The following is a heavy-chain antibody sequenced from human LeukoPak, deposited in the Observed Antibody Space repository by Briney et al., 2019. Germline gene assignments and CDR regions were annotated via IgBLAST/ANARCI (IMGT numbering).Heavy chain of an antibody. D-gene: IGHD3-22*01. Sequence: GGSLRLSCAASGFTFSSYAMHWVRQAPGKGLEWVAVISYDGSNKYYADSVKGRFTISRDNSKNTLYLQMNSLRAEDTAVYYCARAKWAMIVAENWFDPWGQGTLVTVSS. J-gene: IGHJ5*02. CDR2: ISYDGSNK. CDR3: ARAKWAMIVAENWFDP. V-gene: IGHV3-30-3*01. CDR1: GFTFSSYA.